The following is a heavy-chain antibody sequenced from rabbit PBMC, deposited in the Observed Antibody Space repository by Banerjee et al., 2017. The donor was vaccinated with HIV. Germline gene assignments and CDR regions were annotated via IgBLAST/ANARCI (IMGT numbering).Heavy chain of an antibody. CDR2: INTGSGSA. D-gene: IGHD7-1*01. J-gene: IGHJ3*01. V-gene: IGHV1S45*01. CDR3: ARSYADYNYAMGL. CDR1: GFSFSTDYW. Sequence: EESGGDLVKPEGSLTLTCTASGFSFSTDYWICWVRQAPGKGLEWIGCINTGSGSAYYANWANGRFTISKTSSTTVTLQMASLTVADTATYFCARSYADYNYAMGLWGQGTLVTVS.